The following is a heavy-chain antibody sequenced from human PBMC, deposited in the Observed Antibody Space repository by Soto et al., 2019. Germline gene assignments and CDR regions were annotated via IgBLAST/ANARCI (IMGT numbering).Heavy chain of an antibody. D-gene: IGHD4-17*01. CDR1: GFTFSSYW. J-gene: IGHJ4*02. CDR2: ISSDGSSA. CDR3: ARGLSVTLGY. V-gene: IGHV3-74*01. Sequence: GGSLRLSCAASGFTFSSYWMHWVRQAPGQGLVWVSRISSDGSSASYADSVKGRFTSSRDNAKNTLYLQMNSLRAEDTAVYYCARGLSVTLGYWGQGTLVTVSS.